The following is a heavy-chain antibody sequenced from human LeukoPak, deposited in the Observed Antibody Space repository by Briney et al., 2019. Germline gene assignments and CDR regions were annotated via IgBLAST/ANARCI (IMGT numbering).Heavy chain of an antibody. D-gene: IGHD6-19*01. Sequence: GGSLRLSCSASGFNLDDYGMSWVRQAPGKGLEWVSGINWNGGSTGYADSVKGRFTISRDNAKNSLYLQMNSLRVEDTALYHCARDSSSGWESDCWGQGTLVTVSS. CDR2: INWNGGST. CDR3: ARDSSSGWESDC. V-gene: IGHV3-20*01. CDR1: GFNLDDYG. J-gene: IGHJ4*02.